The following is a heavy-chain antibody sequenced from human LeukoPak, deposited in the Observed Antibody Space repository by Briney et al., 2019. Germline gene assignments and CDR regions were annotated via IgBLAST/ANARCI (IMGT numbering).Heavy chain of an antibody. CDR2: FYYSGST. CDR3: ASLRAPRYNWFDP. CDR1: GGSISNYY. J-gene: IGHJ5*02. V-gene: IGHV4-59*01. Sequence: SETLSLTCTVSGGSISNYYWTWIRQPPGKGLEWIGYFYYSGSTNYNPSLKSRVTISVDTSKNQFSLKLSSVTAADTAVYYCASLRAPRYNWFDPWGQGTLVTVSS.